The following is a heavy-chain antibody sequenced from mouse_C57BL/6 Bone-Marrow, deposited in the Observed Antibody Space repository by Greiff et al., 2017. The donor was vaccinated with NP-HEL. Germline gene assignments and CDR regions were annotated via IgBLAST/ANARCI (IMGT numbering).Heavy chain of an antibody. CDR1: GFTFSDYY. Sequence: EVQLVESGGGLVQPGGSLTLSCAASGFTFSDYYMYWVRQTPEKRLEWVAYISNGGGSTYYPDTVKGRFTISRDNAKNTLYLQMSRLKSEDTAMYYCARQGDYDWFAYWGQGTLVTVSA. CDR2: ISNGGGST. CDR3: ARQGDYDWFAY. V-gene: IGHV5-12*01. D-gene: IGHD2-4*01. J-gene: IGHJ3*01.